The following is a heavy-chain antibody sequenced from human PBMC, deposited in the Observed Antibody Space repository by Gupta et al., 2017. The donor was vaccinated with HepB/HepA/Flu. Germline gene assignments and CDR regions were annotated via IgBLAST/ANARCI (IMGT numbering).Heavy chain of an antibody. CDR3: ALSELHSSGWPIDY. CDR1: GYTFTSYD. J-gene: IGHJ4*02. Sequence: QVQLVQSGAEVKKPGASVKVSCKASGYTFTSYDINWVRQATGQGLEWMGWMNPNSGNTGYPQEFQGRVTMTRNTSISTAYMELSSLRSEDTAVYYCALSELHSSGWPIDYWGQGTLVTVSS. CDR2: MNPNSGNT. D-gene: IGHD6-19*01. V-gene: IGHV1-8*01.